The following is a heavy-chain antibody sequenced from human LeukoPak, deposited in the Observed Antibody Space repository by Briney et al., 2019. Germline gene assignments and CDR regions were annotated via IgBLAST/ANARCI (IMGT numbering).Heavy chain of an antibody. D-gene: IGHD6-19*01. CDR2: IYYSGST. Sequence: PSETLSLTCTVSGGSISSSSYYWGWIRQPPGKGLEWIGSIYYSGSTYYNPSLKSRVTISVDTSKNQFSLKLYSVTAADTAVYYCARSSSGWPTEYFQHWGQGTLVTVSS. V-gene: IGHV4-39*07. CDR3: ARSSSGWPTEYFQH. CDR1: GGSISSSSYY. J-gene: IGHJ1*01.